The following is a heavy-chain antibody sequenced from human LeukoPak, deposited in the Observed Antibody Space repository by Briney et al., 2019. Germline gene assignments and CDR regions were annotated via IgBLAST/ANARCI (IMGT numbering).Heavy chain of an antibody. CDR2: IYYSGST. Sequence: PSETLSLTCTVSGGSISSYYWSWIRQPPGKGLEWIGYIYYSGSTNYNPSLKGRVTISVDTSKTQFSLKLSSVTAADTAVYYCARTVSGVSHFDYWGQGTLVTVSS. CDR1: GGSISSYY. J-gene: IGHJ4*02. V-gene: IGHV4-59*12. CDR3: ARTVSGVSHFDY. D-gene: IGHD3-10*01.